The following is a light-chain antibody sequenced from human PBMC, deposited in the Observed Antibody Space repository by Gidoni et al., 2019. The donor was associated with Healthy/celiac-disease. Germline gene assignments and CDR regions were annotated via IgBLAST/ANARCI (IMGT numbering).Light chain of an antibody. J-gene: IGKJ2*03. V-gene: IGKV2-28*01. CDR3: MQALQTPYS. Sequence: QSPQLLIYLGSNRASGVPDRFSGSGSGTDFTLKISRVEAEDVGVYYCMQALQTPYSFXXXTKVEIK. CDR2: LGS.